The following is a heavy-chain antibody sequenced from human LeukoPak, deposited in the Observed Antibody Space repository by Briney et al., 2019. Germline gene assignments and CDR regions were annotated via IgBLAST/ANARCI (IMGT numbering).Heavy chain of an antibody. CDR3: AKEKKRLVPAADWFDP. CDR1: GLTFSSYT. J-gene: IGHJ5*02. D-gene: IGHD2-2*01. Sequence: GGSLRLSCAASGLTFSSYTMSWVRQAPGKGLEWVSAISGRCGSTYYADSVKGRFTISRDNSKNTLYLQMNSLRAEDTAVYYCAKEKKRLVPAADWFDPWGQGTLVTVSS. V-gene: IGHV3-23*01. CDR2: ISGRCGST.